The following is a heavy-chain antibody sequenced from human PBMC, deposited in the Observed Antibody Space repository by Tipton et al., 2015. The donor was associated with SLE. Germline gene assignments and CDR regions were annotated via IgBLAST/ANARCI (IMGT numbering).Heavy chain of an antibody. J-gene: IGHJ4*02. CDR3: VVCSPSSCSYFDY. V-gene: IGHV4-4*08. CDR2: IYTSGSP. D-gene: IGHD2-2*01. Sequence: TLSLTCTVSDGSITSYYWSWIRQPPGKELEWIGYIYTSGSPRYNPSLRSRVTISVDTPKNQFSLKLTSVTAADTAVYYCVVCSPSSCSYFDYWGQGRLVTVSS. CDR1: DGSITSYY.